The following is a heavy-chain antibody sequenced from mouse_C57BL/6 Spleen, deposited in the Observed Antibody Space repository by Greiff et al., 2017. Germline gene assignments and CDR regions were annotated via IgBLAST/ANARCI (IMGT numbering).Heavy chain of an antibody. J-gene: IGHJ4*01. CDR2: IYPGDGDT. CDR1: GYAFSSYW. CDR3: ARRKSNYAMDY. Sequence: QVQLQQSGAELVKPGASVKISFKASGYAFSSYWMNWVKQRPGKGLEWIGQIYPGDGDTNYNGKFKGKATLTADKSSSTAYMQLSSLTSEDSAVYFCARRKSNYAMDYWGQGTSVTVSS. D-gene: IGHD1-3*01. V-gene: IGHV1-80*01.